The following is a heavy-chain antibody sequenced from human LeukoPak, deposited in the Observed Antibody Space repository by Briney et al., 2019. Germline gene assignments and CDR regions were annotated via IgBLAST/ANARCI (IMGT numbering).Heavy chain of an antibody. V-gene: IGHV3-30-3*01. D-gene: IGHD6-6*01. J-gene: IGHJ6*02. Sequence: GGSLRLSCAASGFTFSSYAMHWVRQAPGKGLEWVAAISYDGSNKYYADSVKGRFTISRDNSKNTLYLQMNSLRAEDTAVYYCARDVAARTADGMDVWGQGTTVTVSS. CDR2: ISYDGSNK. CDR3: ARDVAARTADGMDV. CDR1: GFTFSSYA.